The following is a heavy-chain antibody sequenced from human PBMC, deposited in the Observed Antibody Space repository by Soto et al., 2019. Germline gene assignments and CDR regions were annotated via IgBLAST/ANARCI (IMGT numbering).Heavy chain of an antibody. Sequence: SETLSLTCAVYGGSFSGYYWSWIRQPPGKGLEWIGEINHSGSTNYNPSLKSRVTISVDTSKNQFSLKLSSVTAADTAVYYCARGRGAIGSFRRNWFDPWGQGTLVTVSS. D-gene: IGHD2-2*02. CDR1: GGSFSGYY. CDR3: ARGRGAIGSFRRNWFDP. J-gene: IGHJ5*02. CDR2: INHSGST. V-gene: IGHV4-34*01.